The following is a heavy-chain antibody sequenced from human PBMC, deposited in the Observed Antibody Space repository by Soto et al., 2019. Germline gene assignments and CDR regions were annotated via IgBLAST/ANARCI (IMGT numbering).Heavy chain of an antibody. Sequence: SVKSSCKASGFTFTSSAVQWVGQARGQRLEWIGWIVVGSGNTNYAQKFQERVTITRDMSTSTAYMELSSLRSEDTAVYYCAAVPYSSSYYFDYWGQGTLFTVSS. CDR1: GFTFTSSA. J-gene: IGHJ4*02. CDR3: AAVPYSSSYYFDY. CDR2: IVVGSGNT. D-gene: IGHD6-6*01. V-gene: IGHV1-58*01.